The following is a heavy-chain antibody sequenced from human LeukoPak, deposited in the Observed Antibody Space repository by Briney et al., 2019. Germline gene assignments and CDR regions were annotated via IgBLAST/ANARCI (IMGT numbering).Heavy chain of an antibody. D-gene: IGHD3-10*01. Sequence: SETLSLTCAVSGYSISSGYYWGWIRQPPGKGLGWIGSIYHSGSTYYNPSLKSRVTISVDTSKNQFSLKLSSVTAADTAVYYCARVGYGSGSYYTDYWGQGTLVTVSS. CDR2: IYHSGST. V-gene: IGHV4-38-2*01. CDR3: ARVGYGSGSYYTDY. J-gene: IGHJ4*02. CDR1: GYSISSGYY.